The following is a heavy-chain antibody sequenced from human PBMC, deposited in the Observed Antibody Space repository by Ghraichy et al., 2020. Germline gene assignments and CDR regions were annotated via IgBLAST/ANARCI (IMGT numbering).Heavy chain of an antibody. CDR3: AKGDKDYYDSSNFDY. CDR2: ISGSGGST. J-gene: IGHJ4*02. D-gene: IGHD3-22*01. V-gene: IGHV3-23*01. Sequence: GGSLRLSCAASGFTFSSYAMSWVRQAPGKGLEWVSAISGSGGSTYYADSVKGRFTISRDNSKNTLYLQMNSLRAEDTAVYYCAKGDKDYYDSSNFDYWGQGTLVTVSS. CDR1: GFTFSSYA.